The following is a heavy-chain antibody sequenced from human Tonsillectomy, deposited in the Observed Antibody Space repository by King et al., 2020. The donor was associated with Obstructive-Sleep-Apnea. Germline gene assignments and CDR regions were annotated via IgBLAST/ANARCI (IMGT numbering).Heavy chain of an antibody. J-gene: IGHJ6*02. CDR1: GYTFTSYG. D-gene: IGHD6-13*01. V-gene: IGHV1-18*04. CDR2: ISAYNGNT. CDR3: AREFVAAAGTFWYRPGYYYGMDV. Sequence: QLVQSGAEVKKPGASVKVSCKASGYTFTSYGISWVRQAPGQGLEWMGWISAYNGNTNYAQKLQGRVTMTTDTSTSTAYMELRGLRSDDTAVYYCAREFVAAAGTFWYRPGYYYGMDVWGQGTTVTVSS.